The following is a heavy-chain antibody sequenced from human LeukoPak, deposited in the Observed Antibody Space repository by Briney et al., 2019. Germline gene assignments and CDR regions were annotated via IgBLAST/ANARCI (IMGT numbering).Heavy chain of an antibody. Sequence: ASVKVSCKASGYTFTSYDINWVRQATGQGLEWMGWMNPNSGNTGYAQKFQGRVTMTRNTSISTAYMELSSLRSEDTAVYYCARARLMITFGGVLPFDYWGQGTLVTVSS. J-gene: IGHJ4*02. CDR1: GYTFTSYD. CDR2: MNPNSGNT. CDR3: ARARLMITFGGVLPFDY. V-gene: IGHV1-8*01. D-gene: IGHD3-16*01.